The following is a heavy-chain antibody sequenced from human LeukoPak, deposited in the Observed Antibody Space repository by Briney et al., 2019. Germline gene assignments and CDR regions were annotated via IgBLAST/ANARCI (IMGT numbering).Heavy chain of an antibody. CDR2: INPNSGGT. CDR3: ARSTMGFGGVIAARAGLDY. CDR1: GYTFTGYY. J-gene: IGHJ4*02. Sequence: ASVKVSCKASGYTFTGYYMHWVRQAPGQGLEWMGWINPNSGGTNYAQKFQGRVTMTRDTSISTAYMELSRLRSDDTAVYYCARSTMGFGGVIAARAGLDYWGQGTLATVSS. D-gene: IGHD3-16*02. V-gene: IGHV1-2*02.